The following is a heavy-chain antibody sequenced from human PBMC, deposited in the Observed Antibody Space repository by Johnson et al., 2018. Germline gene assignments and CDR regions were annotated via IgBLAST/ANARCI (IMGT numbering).Heavy chain of an antibody. J-gene: IGHJ6*02. CDR1: GFTFDVYA. CDR3: GDNYVFPRSHYYNLDV. V-gene: IGHV3-9*01. Sequence: VQLVESGGGLVQPGRSLRLSCAASGFTFDVYAMHWVRQVPGKGLEWVSGIIWNSGNMDYADFVKGRFTVSRDNAKNSLYLQMNGHVLMCKSWARRGDNYVFPRSHYYNLDVWGQGTTVNVSS. D-gene: IGHD5-24*01. CDR2: IIWNSGNM.